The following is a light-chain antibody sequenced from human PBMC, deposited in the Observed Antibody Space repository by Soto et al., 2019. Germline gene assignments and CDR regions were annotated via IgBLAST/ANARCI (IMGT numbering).Light chain of an antibody. V-gene: IGLV1-44*01. CDR3: AAWDDSLNGVA. CDR1: NSNIGSYT. CDR2: SSN. Sequence: QSVLTQPPSASATPGQRVTLSCFGSNSNIGSYTVNWYRQHPGTAPKLLIYSSNQRPSGVPDRFSASKSGTSASLAISGLQSADEADYYCAAWDDSLNGVAFGGGTKLTVL. J-gene: IGLJ2*01.